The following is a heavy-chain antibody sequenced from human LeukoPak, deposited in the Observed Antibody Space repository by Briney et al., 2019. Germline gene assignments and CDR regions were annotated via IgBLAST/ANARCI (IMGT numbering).Heavy chain of an antibody. CDR3: ARLGFVVPAVIFDY. J-gene: IGHJ4*02. D-gene: IGHD2-2*02. CDR1: GFTFNVYG. Sequence: PGGSLRLSCAASGFTFNVYGIHWVRQAPGKGLEWVAVIWNDGSNKYYADSVKGRFTISRDNSKNTLYLQMNSLRAEDTAMYYCARLGFVVPAVIFDYWGQGTLVTVSS. V-gene: IGHV3-33*01. CDR2: IWNDGSNK.